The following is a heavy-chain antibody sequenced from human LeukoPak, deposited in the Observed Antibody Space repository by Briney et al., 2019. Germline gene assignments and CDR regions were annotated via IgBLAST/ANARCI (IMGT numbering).Heavy chain of an antibody. CDR2: ISSSGSTI. CDR3: ARDYGSGSYYPRLTFYYYYYYMDV. Sequence: GGSLRLSCAASGFTFSSYEMNWVRQAPGKGLEWVSYISSSGSTIYYADSVKGRFTISRDNAKNSLYLQMNSLRAEDTAVYYCARDYGSGSYYPRLTFYYYYYYMDVWGKGTTVTVSS. J-gene: IGHJ6*03. V-gene: IGHV3-48*03. D-gene: IGHD3-10*01. CDR1: GFTFSSYE.